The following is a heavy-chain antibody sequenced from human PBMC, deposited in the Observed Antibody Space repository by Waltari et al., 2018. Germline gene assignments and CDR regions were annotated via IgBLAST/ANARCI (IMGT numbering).Heavy chain of an antibody. V-gene: IGHV4-30-4*08. D-gene: IGHD6-6*01. CDR1: GGSISSGDYY. CDR2: ISYSGRT. Sequence: QVQLQESGPGLVKPSQTLSLTCTVSGGSISSGDYYWSWIRQPPGKGLAWIGYISYSGRTYSNRSLRSRVTRTVDTSKHQVSLKLSSVTAADTAVYDCARESRIAAVRGPFDYWGQGTLVTVAS. CDR3: ARESRIAAVRGPFDY. J-gene: IGHJ4*02.